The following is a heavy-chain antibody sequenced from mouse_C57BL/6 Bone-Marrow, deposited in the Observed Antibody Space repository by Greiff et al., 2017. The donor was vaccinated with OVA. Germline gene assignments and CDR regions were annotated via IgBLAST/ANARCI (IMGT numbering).Heavy chain of an antibody. D-gene: IGHD2-2*01. CDR3: TTPSTMVTGY. J-gene: IGHJ2*01. CDR2: LDPENVDT. CDR1: GFNIKDDY. V-gene: IGHV14-4*01. Sequence: EVQLQQSGAELVRPGASVKLSCTASGFNIKDDYMHWVKQRPEQGLEWIGWLDPENVDTEYASKFQGKATITADTSSNTAYLPLSSLTSEDTAVYYCTTPSTMVTGYWGQGTTLTVSS.